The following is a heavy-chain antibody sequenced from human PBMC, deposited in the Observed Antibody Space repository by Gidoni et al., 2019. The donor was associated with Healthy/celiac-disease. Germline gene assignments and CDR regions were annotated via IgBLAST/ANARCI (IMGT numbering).Heavy chain of an antibody. Sequence: QVQLQESGPGLVKPSRTLSLTCAVSGGSLSSSNWWSWVRQPPGKGLEWFGEIYHSGSTNYNPSLKSRVTISVDKSKNQFSLKLSSVTAADTAVYYCARILTGTRHYNWFDPWGQGTLVTVSS. V-gene: IGHV4-4*02. CDR1: GGSLSSSNW. J-gene: IGHJ5*02. CDR3: ARILTGTRHYNWFDP. D-gene: IGHD1-7*01. CDR2: IYHSGST.